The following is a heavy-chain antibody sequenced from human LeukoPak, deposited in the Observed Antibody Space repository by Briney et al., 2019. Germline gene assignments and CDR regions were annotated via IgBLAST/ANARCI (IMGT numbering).Heavy chain of an antibody. Sequence: GGSLRLSCAASGFTFSIHGMNWVRQAPGKGLEWVSYIINSGGTVYYTDSVQGRFAISRDNARNSLFLQMNSLRDEDTAVYYCARVGRGVYGMDVWGQGTTVTVSS. CDR2: IINSGGTV. CDR1: GFTFSIHG. CDR3: ARVGRGVYGMDV. D-gene: IGHD3-10*01. J-gene: IGHJ6*02. V-gene: IGHV3-48*02.